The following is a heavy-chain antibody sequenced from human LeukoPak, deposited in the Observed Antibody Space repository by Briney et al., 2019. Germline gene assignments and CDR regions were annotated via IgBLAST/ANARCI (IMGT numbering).Heavy chain of an antibody. Sequence: PGGSLRLSCAASGFTFSSYEMNWVRQAPGTGLEWVSYISSSGSTIYYADSVKGRFTISRDNAKNSLYLQMNSVRAEDTAVYYCARASSTMVRGEDYGMDVWGKGTTVTVSS. CDR2: ISSSGSTI. D-gene: IGHD3-10*01. V-gene: IGHV3-48*03. J-gene: IGHJ6*04. CDR1: GFTFSSYE. CDR3: ARASSTMVRGEDYGMDV.